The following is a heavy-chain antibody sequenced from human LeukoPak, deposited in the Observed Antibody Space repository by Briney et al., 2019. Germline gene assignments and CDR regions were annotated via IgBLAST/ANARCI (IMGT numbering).Heavy chain of an antibody. Sequence: PGGSLRLSCAAYGFTFSSYAMSWVRQAPGKELEWVSAISGSGGSTYYADSVKGRFTISRDNSKNTLYLQMNSLRAEDTAVYYCAKIKVGGNDAFDIWGQGTMVTVAS. D-gene: IGHD1-26*01. J-gene: IGHJ3*02. V-gene: IGHV3-23*01. CDR3: AKIKVGGNDAFDI. CDR1: GFTFSSYA. CDR2: ISGSGGST.